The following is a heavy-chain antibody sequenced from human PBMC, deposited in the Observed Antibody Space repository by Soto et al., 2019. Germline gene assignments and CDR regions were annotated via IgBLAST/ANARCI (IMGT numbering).Heavy chain of an antibody. CDR2: FSGGSGAI. CDR3: ARWNGFGDS. CDR1: GFSLGPYG. J-gene: IGHJ4*02. Sequence: GGSLRLSCAVSGFSLGPYGVTWVRQSPEKGLEWVTGFSGGSGAIFYADSVRGRFTISRDSSTAYLQMNNLRPEDTAVYFCARWNGFGDSWGQGSLVTSPQ. D-gene: IGHD1-1*01. V-gene: IGHV3-23*01.